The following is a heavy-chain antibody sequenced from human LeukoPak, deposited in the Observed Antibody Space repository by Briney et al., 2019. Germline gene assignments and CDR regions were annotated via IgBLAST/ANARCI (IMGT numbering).Heavy chain of an antibody. J-gene: IGHJ4*02. D-gene: IGHD6-13*01. CDR1: GFTFNNAW. CDR2: IRGKTDGETT. V-gene: IGHV3-15*01. CDR3: ILAAAGPAY. Sequence: GGSLRLSCAASGFTFNNAWMTWVRQAPGKGLEWVGRIRGKTDGETTDYAAPVQGRFTISRDDSKDTLYLQMNSLKTEDTDVYYCILAAAGPAYWGQGTLVTVSS.